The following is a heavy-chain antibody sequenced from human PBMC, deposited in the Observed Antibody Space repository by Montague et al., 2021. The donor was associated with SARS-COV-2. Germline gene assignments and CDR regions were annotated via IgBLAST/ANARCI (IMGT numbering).Heavy chain of an antibody. J-gene: IGHJ6*02. CDR2: IHYSGST. CDR3: ARLWDTVYYYYGMDV. V-gene: IGHV4-39*01. CDR1: GGSIGGTNYY. D-gene: IGHD1-26*01. Sequence: SETLSLTCTVSGGSIGGTNYYWDWIRQPPGKGLEWIGSIHYSGSTYYNPSLKSRVSISVDTSKNQFSLKLSSVTAADTAVYYCARLWDTVYYYYGMDVWGQGTTVTVSS.